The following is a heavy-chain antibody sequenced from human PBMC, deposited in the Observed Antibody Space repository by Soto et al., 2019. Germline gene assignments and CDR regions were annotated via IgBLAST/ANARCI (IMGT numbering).Heavy chain of an antibody. CDR3: ARGSSGLGYWFDH. D-gene: IGHD6-19*01. J-gene: IGHJ5*02. V-gene: IGHV3-30-3*01. CDR1: GFTFSSYA. Sequence: GGSLRLSCAASGFTFSSYAMHWVRQAPGKGLEWVAVISYDGSNKYYADSVKGRFTISRDNSKNTLYLQMNSLRAEDTAVYYRARGSSGLGYWFDHWGQGTLVTVSS. CDR2: ISYDGSNK.